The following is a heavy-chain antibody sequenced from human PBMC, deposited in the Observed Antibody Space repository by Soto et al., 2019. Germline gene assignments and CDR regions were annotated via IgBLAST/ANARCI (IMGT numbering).Heavy chain of an antibody. CDR1: GGSFSGYY. V-gene: IGHV4-34*01. J-gene: IGHJ4*02. D-gene: IGHD2-8*02. CDR3: ARDKITGLFDY. Sequence: QMQLQQWGAGLLKPSETLSLTCAVYGGSFSGYYWTWIRQPPGTGLEWIGEINHSGSTNYNPSLKSRVTIVVDTCKNQFSLKLTSVTAADTAVYYCARDKITGLFDYWGQGPLVTVSS. CDR2: INHSGST.